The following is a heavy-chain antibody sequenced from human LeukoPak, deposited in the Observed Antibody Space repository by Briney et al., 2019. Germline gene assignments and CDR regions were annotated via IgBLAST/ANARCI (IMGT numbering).Heavy chain of an antibody. CDR1: GFTFSNYA. CDR2: ISGSGGDA. Sequence: GGSLRLSCAASGFTFSNYAMSWVRQAPGKGLEWVSTISGSGGDAYYADSVRGRFTISRDNSRSTLFLQMNSLRAEDTAVYYCAKEEWELLGDYWGQGTLVTVSS. D-gene: IGHD1-26*01. J-gene: IGHJ4*02. V-gene: IGHV3-23*01. CDR3: AKEEWELLGDY.